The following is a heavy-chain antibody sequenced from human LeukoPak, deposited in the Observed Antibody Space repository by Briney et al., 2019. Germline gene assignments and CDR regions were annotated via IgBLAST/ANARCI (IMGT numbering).Heavy chain of an antibody. D-gene: IGHD5-18*01. CDR3: AKDRVKQLWRHNAFDY. CDR2: ISWDVGSI. CDR1: GFTLADYA. V-gene: IGHV3-9*03. Sequence: PGRSMTPARAVSGFTLADYAIHCVRQAPGKGLEWVSGISWDVGSIGSADSVKGRFTITRDNAKNSLSLQMNSLRAEDMALYYCAKDRVKQLWRHNAFDYWGQGTMVTVSS. J-gene: IGHJ3*01.